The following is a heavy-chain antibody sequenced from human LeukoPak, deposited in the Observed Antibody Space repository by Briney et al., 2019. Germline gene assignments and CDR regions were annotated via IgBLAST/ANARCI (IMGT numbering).Heavy chain of an antibody. V-gene: IGHV4-34*01. D-gene: IGHD7-27*01. CDR2: INHSGST. J-gene: IGHJ4*02. Sequence: SETLSLTCAVYGGSFSGYYWSWIRQPPGKGLEWIGEINHSGSTNYNPSLKSRVTISVDTSKNQFSLKLSSVTAADRAVYYCARAWGGENGQFDYWGQGTLVTVSS. CDR1: GGSFSGYY. CDR3: ARAWGGENGQFDY.